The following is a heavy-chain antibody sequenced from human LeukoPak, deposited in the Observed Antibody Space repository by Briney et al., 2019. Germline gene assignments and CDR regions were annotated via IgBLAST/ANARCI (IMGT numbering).Heavy chain of an antibody. CDR3: AKDSGYSYGIGYFDY. D-gene: IGHD5-18*01. V-gene: IGHV3-23*01. CDR2: IFGSGGST. Sequence: GGSLRLSCAASGFTFSSYAMYWVRQAPGKGLEWVSGIFGSGGSTHYADSVKGRFTISRDNSKNTVYLQMNSLRAEDTALYYCAKDSGYSYGIGYFDYWGQGTLVTVSS. J-gene: IGHJ4*02. CDR1: GFTFSSYA.